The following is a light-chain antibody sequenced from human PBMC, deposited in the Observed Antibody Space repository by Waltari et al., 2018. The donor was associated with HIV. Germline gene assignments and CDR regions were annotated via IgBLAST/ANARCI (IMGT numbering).Light chain of an antibody. CDR2: SNN. Sequence: QSVLTQPPSASGAPGQWVTISCSGSSSNIGSNTVNWYQHLPGTAPKVLIYSNNQRPSGVPDRFSGSKSGTSASLSSTGLQSEVEADYYCSAWDDSLNGVVFGGGTKVTVL. CDR1: SSNIGSNT. J-gene: IGLJ2*01. CDR3: SAWDDSLNGVV. V-gene: IGLV1-44*01.